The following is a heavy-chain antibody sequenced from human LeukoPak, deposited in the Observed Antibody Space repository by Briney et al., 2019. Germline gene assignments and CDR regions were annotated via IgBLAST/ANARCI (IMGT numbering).Heavy chain of an antibody. J-gene: IGHJ4*02. Sequence: GGSLRLSCAASGFTFSSYSMNWVRQAPGKGLEWVSYISSSSSTIYYADSVRARFTISRDNSKNTLHLQMNSLRAEDTAVYYCAVLVTSATVYWGQGALVTVSS. CDR2: ISSSSSTI. D-gene: IGHD2-8*02. V-gene: IGHV3-48*01. CDR1: GFTFSSYS. CDR3: AVLVTSATVY.